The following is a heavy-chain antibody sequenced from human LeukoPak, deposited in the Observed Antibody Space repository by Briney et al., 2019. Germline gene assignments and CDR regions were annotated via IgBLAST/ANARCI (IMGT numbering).Heavy chain of an antibody. V-gene: IGHV5-51*01. CDR1: EYNFANYW. CDR3: ARLISTAGLSYFDL. CDR2: IYPGDSNT. D-gene: IGHD6-13*01. J-gene: IGHJ4*02. Sequence: GESLKISCKASEYNFANYWIGWVRQMPGKGLEWMGLIYPGDSNTRFSPSFQGQVTLSADKSITNAYLQWSSLKASDTALYYCARLISTAGLSYFDLWGQGTLVTVSS.